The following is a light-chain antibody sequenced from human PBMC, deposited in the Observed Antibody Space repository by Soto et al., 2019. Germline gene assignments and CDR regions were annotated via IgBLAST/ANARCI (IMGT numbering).Light chain of an antibody. J-gene: IGKJ1*01. CDR2: DAS. Sequence: EIVLTQSPATLSLSPGERVTLSCRASQSVSTYLAWYQQKPGQAPRLLIYDASNRATGIPARFSGSGSGTDFTLTINSLEPEDFALYYCQQRTNWWTFGQGTKVEIK. CDR1: QSVSTY. V-gene: IGKV3-11*01. CDR3: QQRTNWWT.